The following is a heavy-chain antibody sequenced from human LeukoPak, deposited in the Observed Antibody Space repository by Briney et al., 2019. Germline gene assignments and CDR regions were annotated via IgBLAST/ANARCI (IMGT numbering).Heavy chain of an antibody. J-gene: IGHJ3*02. CDR3: ARVVTTPASAFDI. V-gene: IGHV4-59*01. Sequence: SETLSLTCTVSGGSISSYYWSWTRQPPGKGLEWIGYIYYSGSTNYNPSLKSRVTISVDTSKNQFSLKLSSVTAADTAVYYCARVVTTPASAFDIWGQGTMVTVSS. CDR2: IYYSGST. CDR1: GGSISSYY. D-gene: IGHD4-17*01.